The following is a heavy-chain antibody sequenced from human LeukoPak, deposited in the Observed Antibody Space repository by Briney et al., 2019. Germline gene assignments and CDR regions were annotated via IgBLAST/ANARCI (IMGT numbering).Heavy chain of an antibody. CDR3: AKSYDSSGYGAFDI. V-gene: IGHV3-9*01. D-gene: IGHD3-22*01. Sequence: GRSLRLSCAASGFTFDDYAMHWVRHAPGKGLEWVSGISWNSGSIGYADSVKGRFTISRDNAKNSLYLQMNSLRAEDTALYHCAKSYDSSGYGAFDIWGQGTMVTVSS. CDR1: GFTFDDYA. CDR2: ISWNSGSI. J-gene: IGHJ3*02.